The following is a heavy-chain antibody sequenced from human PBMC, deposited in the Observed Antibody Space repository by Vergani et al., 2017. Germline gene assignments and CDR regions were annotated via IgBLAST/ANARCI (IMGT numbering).Heavy chain of an antibody. CDR1: GFTFSSYA. Sequence: EVQLLESGGGLVQPGGSLRLSCAASGFTFSSYAMSWVRQAPGKGLEWVSAISGSGGSTYYADSVKGRFTISRDNSKNALYLQMNSLRAEDTAVYYCAKDLSSSSSLADFDYWGQGTLVTVSS. J-gene: IGHJ4*02. CDR3: AKDLSSSSSLADFDY. CDR2: ISGSGGST. D-gene: IGHD6-6*01. V-gene: IGHV3-23*01.